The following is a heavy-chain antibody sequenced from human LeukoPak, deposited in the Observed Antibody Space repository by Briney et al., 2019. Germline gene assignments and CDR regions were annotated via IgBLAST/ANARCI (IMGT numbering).Heavy chain of an antibody. CDR1: GFTFSSYG. J-gene: IGHJ6*02. CDR3: ARDRIAARPGRGYYGMDV. Sequence: PGRSLRLSCAASGFTFSSYGMHWVRQAPGKGLEWVAVISYDGSNKYYADSVKGRFTISRDNSKNTLYLQMNSLRAEDTAVYYCARDRIAARPGRGYYGMDVWGQGTTVTVSS. V-gene: IGHV3-30*03. CDR2: ISYDGSNK. D-gene: IGHD6-6*01.